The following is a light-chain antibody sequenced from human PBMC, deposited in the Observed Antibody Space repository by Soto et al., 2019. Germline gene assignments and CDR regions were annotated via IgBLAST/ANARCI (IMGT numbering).Light chain of an antibody. CDR2: GAS. V-gene: IGKV3-20*01. CDR3: QQYGGSPPIT. Sequence: VMTQFPATLSVSPGERATLSCRASQSFSSIYLAWYQQKPGQAPRLLIYGASNRATGIPDRFSGSGSGTDFTLTISRLEPEDFAVYYCQQYGGSPPITFGQGTRLEIK. J-gene: IGKJ5*01. CDR1: QSFSSIY.